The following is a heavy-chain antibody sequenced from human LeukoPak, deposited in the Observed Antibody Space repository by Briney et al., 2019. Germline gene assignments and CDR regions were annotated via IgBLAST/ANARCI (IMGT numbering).Heavy chain of an antibody. D-gene: IGHD1-14*01. J-gene: IGHJ4*02. CDR3: AKGSGNHFDY. Sequence: RTGGSLRLSCAASGFIFSSNGMDWVRQAPGKGLEWVSYISDFGSTIYYADSVRGRFTISRDNVKNSLYLQMNSLRDEDTAVYYCAKGSGNHFDYWGQGALVTVSS. CDR1: GFIFSSNG. CDR2: ISDFGSTI. V-gene: IGHV3-48*02.